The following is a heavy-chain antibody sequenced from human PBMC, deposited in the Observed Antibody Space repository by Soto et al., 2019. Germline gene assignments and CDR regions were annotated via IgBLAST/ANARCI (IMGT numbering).Heavy chain of an antibody. Sequence: QVQLVQSGAELKKPGSSVKVSCKASGDTFSFYTINWVRQAPGLGLEWMGRVNPILSMSNYAQKFQGRVTMTADKSTSTPYMELRSLRSEDTAFYYCATSYGSGYRAFDYWGQGALVTVSS. CDR3: ATSYGSGYRAFDY. CDR1: GDTFSFYT. D-gene: IGHD3-10*01. V-gene: IGHV1-69*02. CDR2: VNPILSMS. J-gene: IGHJ4*02.